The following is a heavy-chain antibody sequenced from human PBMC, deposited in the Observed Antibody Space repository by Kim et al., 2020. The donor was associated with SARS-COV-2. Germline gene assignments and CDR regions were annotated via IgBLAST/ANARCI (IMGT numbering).Heavy chain of an antibody. D-gene: IGHD2-15*01. J-gene: IGHJ4*02. Sequence: ASVKVSCKASGYTFTSYDINWVRQASGQGLEWMGWMNPNSGNTGSAQKFQGRVTMTRNTSTSTAYMELSSLRPEDTAVYYCARNSVVSRYFDYWGQGTLVTFSS. CDR3: ARNSVVSRYFDY. V-gene: IGHV1-8*01. CDR1: GYTFTSYD. CDR2: MNPNSGNT.